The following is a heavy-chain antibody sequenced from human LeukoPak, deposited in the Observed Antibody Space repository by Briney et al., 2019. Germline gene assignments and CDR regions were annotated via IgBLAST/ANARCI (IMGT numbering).Heavy chain of an antibody. Sequence: VAISCKVSVYTFTDYYMHWVQQAPGKAPEWRGIVVPEDGETIYAEKFQRRVTITADTSTDTAYMELSSLRSEDTAVYYCATKPYFSGGVVVPAAPWGQGTLVTVSS. V-gene: IGHV1-69-2*01. D-gene: IGHD2-2*01. CDR1: VYTFTDYY. CDR2: VVPEDGET. J-gene: IGHJ5*02. CDR3: ATKPYFSGGVVVPAAP.